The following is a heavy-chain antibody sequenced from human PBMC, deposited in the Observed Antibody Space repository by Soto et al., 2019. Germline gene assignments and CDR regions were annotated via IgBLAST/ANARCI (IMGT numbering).Heavy chain of an antibody. V-gene: IGHV3-74*01. CDR3: ARSGGIDH. CDR2: IQSDGSSI. Sequence: EVQMVESGGGLVQPGGSLRLSCAASGFIFNNYWMHWVRQVPGKGLMWVSRIQSDGSSIDYADSVKGRFTISRDNAKNTVYLQTNSLRVEYTAVYYWARSGGIDHWGQGTLVTVSS. J-gene: IGHJ4*02. D-gene: IGHD3-3*01. CDR1: GFIFNNYW.